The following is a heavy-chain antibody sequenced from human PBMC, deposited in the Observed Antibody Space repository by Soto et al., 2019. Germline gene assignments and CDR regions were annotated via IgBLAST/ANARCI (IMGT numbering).Heavy chain of an antibody. Sequence: SETLSLTCTVSGGSISNYFCNWIRQPAGKGLEWIGRIDNSGSTNYNPSPKSRITMSADTSRNQFSLKLNSVTAADTAVYYCARGGQDFWSGPFDYWGQGALVTVSS. V-gene: IGHV4-4*07. CDR3: ARGGQDFWSGPFDY. CDR2: IDNSGST. D-gene: IGHD3-3*01. CDR1: GGSISNYF. J-gene: IGHJ4*02.